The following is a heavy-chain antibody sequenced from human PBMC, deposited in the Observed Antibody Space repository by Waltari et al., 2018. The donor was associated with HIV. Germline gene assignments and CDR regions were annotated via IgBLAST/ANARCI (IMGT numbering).Heavy chain of an antibody. V-gene: IGHV4-34*01. CDR3: ARSQLYSSSWHGGDAFDI. CDR2: INHSGST. J-gene: IGHJ3*02. CDR1: GGSFSGYY. D-gene: IGHD6-13*01. Sequence: QVQLQQWGAGLLKPSETLSLTCAVYGGSFSGYYWSWIRQPPGKGLEWIGEINHSGSTNYNPSLKSRVTISVDTSKNQFSLKLSSVTAADTAVYYCARSQLYSSSWHGGDAFDIWGQGTMVTVSS.